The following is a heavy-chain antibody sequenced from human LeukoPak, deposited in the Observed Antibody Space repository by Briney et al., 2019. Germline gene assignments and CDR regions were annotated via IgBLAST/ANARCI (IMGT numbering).Heavy chain of an antibody. CDR3: ARELGSGTFDY. Sequence: GRSLRLSCAASGFTFSVYGMHWVRQAPGKGLEWVAVMWYDGSKEYYADSVKGRSTISRDTSTNMLYLQMNSLRAKDTAVYYCARELGSGTFDYWGQGTLVTVSS. J-gene: IGHJ4*02. V-gene: IGHV3-33*01. D-gene: IGHD6-19*01. CDR1: GFTFSVYG. CDR2: MWYDGSKE.